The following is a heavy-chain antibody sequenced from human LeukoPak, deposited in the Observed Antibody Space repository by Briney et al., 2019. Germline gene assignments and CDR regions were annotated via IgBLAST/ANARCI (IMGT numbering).Heavy chain of an antibody. D-gene: IGHD1-26*01. CDR1: GFTFSSYA. CDR2: ISGSGGST. Sequence: GGSLRLSCAASGFTFSSYAMSWVRQAPGKGLEWVSAISGSGGSTYYADSVKGRLTISRDNSKNTLYLQMNSLRAEDTAVYYCAKDFTLVGATGYWGQGTLVTVSS. J-gene: IGHJ4*02. CDR3: AKDFTLVGATGY. V-gene: IGHV3-23*01.